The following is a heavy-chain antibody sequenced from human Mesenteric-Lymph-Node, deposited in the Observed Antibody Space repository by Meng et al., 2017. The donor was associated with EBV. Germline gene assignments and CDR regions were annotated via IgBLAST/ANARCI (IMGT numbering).Heavy chain of an antibody. Sequence: QVHLVQFGGDVKKPGASVKVSCKSSGYNFTGYGISWVRQAPGQGLEWMGWISAYNGNTKFAQKVQGRITMTTDTSTTTAYMELRSLRSDDTAVYYCARDGYSGYDRIDYWGQGTLVTVSS. CDR2: ISAYNGNT. CDR3: ARDGYSGYDRIDY. CDR1: GYNFTGYG. V-gene: IGHV1-18*04. D-gene: IGHD5-12*01. J-gene: IGHJ4*02.